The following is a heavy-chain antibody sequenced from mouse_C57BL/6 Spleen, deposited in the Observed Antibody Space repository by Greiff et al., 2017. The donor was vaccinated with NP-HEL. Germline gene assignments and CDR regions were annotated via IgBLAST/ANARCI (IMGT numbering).Heavy chain of an antibody. CDR2: IYPRSGNT. V-gene: IGHV1-81*01. CDR1: GYTFTSYG. Sequence: QVQLQQSGAELARPGASVKLSCKASGYTFTSYGISWVKQRTGQGLEWIGEIYPRSGNTYYNEKFKGKATLTADKSSSTAYMELRSLTSEDSAVYFCARSNYYGSFPSYAMDYWGQGTSVTVSS. D-gene: IGHD1-1*01. CDR3: ARSNYYGSFPSYAMDY. J-gene: IGHJ4*01.